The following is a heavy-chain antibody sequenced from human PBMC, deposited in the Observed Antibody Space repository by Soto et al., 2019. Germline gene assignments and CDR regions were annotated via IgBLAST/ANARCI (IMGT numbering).Heavy chain of an antibody. CDR3: ARDRYGGSSDY. CDR2: IYYSGST. CDR1: GGSISSSKYY. Sequence: SETLSLTCTVSGGSISSSKYYWGWLRQPPGKGLEWIGYIYYSGSTNYNPSLKSRVTISVDTSKNQFSLKLNSVTAADTAVYYCARDRYGGSSDYWGQGTLVTVSS. V-gene: IGHV4-61*01. D-gene: IGHD2-15*01. J-gene: IGHJ4*02.